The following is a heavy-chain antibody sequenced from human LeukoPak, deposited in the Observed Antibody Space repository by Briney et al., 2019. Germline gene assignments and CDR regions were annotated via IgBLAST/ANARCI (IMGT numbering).Heavy chain of an antibody. D-gene: IGHD6-19*01. CDR1: GFTFSSYA. V-gene: IGHV3-23*01. J-gene: IGHJ4*02. CDR3: ARGQWLVSGY. CDR2: ISGSGGST. Sequence: PGGSLRLSCAASGFTFSSYAMSWVRQAPGKGLEWVSAISGSGGSTYYADSVKGRFTISRDNSKNTLYLQMNSLGVEDTAVYYCARGQWLVSGYWGQGTLVTVSS.